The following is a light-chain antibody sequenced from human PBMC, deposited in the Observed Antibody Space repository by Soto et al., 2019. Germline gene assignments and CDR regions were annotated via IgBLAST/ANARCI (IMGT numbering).Light chain of an antibody. J-gene: IGKJ2*01. CDR2: GAS. V-gene: IGKV3-20*01. CDR3: QQYGSSMYT. Sequence: IVLTQSPGTLSLSPGERATLSCRASQSVSSSFLAWYQQKPGQAPRLLIYGASSRATGIPDRFSGSASGTDFTLTISRLVPEDFAMYYCQQYGSSMYTFGLGTKLEI. CDR1: QSVSSSF.